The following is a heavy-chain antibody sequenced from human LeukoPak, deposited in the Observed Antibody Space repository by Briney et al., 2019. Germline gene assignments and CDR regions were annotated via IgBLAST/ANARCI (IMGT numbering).Heavy chain of an antibody. CDR3: ARFVRGAVTFNSFDP. D-gene: IGHD3-10*02. CDR1: GDSINDY. CDR2: VAYSGNS. J-gene: IGHJ5*02. Sequence: SETLSLTCTVSGDSINDYWSWLRQTPGEGLEWIEFVAYSGNSNYNPSLESRLTISIDTSKNQFFLKLNSVTAADTAIYYWARFVRGAVTFNSFDPWCQATLVTVSS. V-gene: IGHV4-59*01.